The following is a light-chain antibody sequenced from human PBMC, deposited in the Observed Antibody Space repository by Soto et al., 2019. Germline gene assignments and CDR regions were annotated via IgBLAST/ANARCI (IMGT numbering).Light chain of an antibody. J-gene: IGKJ3*01. CDR2: WAS. CDR3: EQDYSISPS. V-gene: IGKV4-1*01. CDR1: QSGLYSSNNKNY. Sequence: DIVMTQSPDSLAVSLGERATINCKSSQSGLYSSNNKNYLAWYQQKPGQPPKLLIYWASTRESGVPDRLSCSGSVSDFTFSISCLPAVAVAVYEGEQDYSISPSCGTGTKVDIK.